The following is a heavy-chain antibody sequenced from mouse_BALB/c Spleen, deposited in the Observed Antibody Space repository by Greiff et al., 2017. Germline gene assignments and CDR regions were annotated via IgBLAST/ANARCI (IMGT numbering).Heavy chain of an antibody. D-gene: IGHD1-1*01. V-gene: IGHV1-37*01. CDR2: INPYNGDT. J-gene: IGHJ4*01. Sequence: VQLKQSGPELVKPGASVKISCKASGYSFTGYFMNWVKQSHGKSLEWIGRINPYNGDTFYNQKFKGKATLTVDKSSSTAHMELLSLTSEDSAVYYCGRGDYYGSSSYYYAMDYWGQGTSVTVSS. CDR1: GYSFTGYF. CDR3: GRGDYYGSSSYYYAMDY.